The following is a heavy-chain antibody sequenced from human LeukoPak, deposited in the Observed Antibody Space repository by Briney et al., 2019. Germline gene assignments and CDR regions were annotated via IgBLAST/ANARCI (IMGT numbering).Heavy chain of an antibody. CDR3: ARDPALEGGAFDI. CDR1: GFTFSSYS. D-gene: IGHD3-16*01. J-gene: IGHJ3*02. Sequence: PGGSLRLSCAASGFTFSSYSMNWVRQAPGKGLEWVSYISSSSSTIYYADSVKGRFTISRDNAKNSLYLQMNSLRAEDTAVYYCARDPALEGGAFDIWGQGTMVTVSS. V-gene: IGHV3-48*04. CDR2: ISSSSSTI.